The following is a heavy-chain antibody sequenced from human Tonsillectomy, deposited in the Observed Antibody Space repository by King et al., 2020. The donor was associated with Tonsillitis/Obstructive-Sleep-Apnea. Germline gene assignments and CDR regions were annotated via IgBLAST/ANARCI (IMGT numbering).Heavy chain of an antibody. CDR2: IYYSGST. D-gene: IGHD4-23*01. Sequence: QLQESGPGLVKPSETLSLTCTVSGGSISSYYWSWIRQPPGKGLEWIGYIYYSGSTTYNPSLKSRVTISVDTSKNHFSLKLSSVTAADTAVYFCARGYGDKFPFDYWGQGTLVAVSS. V-gene: IGHV4-59*01. CDR3: ARGYGDKFPFDY. J-gene: IGHJ4*02. CDR1: GGSISSYY.